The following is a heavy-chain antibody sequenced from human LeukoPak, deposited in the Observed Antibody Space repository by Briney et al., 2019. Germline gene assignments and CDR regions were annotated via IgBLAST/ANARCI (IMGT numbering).Heavy chain of an antibody. D-gene: IGHD6-19*01. CDR2: INHSGST. J-gene: IGHJ4*02. CDR1: GGSFSGYY. CDR3: ATRSPEAGFDY. V-gene: IGHV4-34*01. Sequence: SETLSLTCAVYGGSFSGYYWSWIRQPPGKGLEWIGEINHSGSTNYNPSLKSRVTISVDTSKNQSSLKLSSVTAADTAVYYCATRSPEAGFDYWGQGTLVTVSS.